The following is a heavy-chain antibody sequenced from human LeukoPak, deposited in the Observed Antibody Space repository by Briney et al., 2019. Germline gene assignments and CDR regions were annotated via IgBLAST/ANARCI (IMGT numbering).Heavy chain of an antibody. CDR2: ISSSSSAI. CDR3: ARVRYPLDGSGSHFDY. J-gene: IGHJ4*02. CDR1: GFSFSGYS. D-gene: IGHD3-10*01. Sequence: GGSLRLSCAASGFSFSGYSMNWVRQAPGKGLEWVSYISSSSSAIYYADSVKGRFTISRDNSKNTLYLQMNSLRAEDTAVYYCARVRYPLDGSGSHFDYWGQGTLVTVSS. V-gene: IGHV3-48*01.